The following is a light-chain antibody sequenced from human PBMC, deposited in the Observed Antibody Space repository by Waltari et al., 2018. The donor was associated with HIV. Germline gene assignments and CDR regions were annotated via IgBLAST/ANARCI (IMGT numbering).Light chain of an antibody. CDR3: QTWGTLNLV. CDR1: SGHSSSA. V-gene: IGLV4-69*01. J-gene: IGLJ3*02. Sequence: QLVLPQSPSASASLGASVQLTCPLSSGHSSSAIAWHHQQPEKGPRYLMKFNSDGSHSKGDGIPDRFSGSSSGAERYLTISSLQSEDEADYYCQTWGTLNLVFGGGTKLTVL. CDR2: FNSDGSH.